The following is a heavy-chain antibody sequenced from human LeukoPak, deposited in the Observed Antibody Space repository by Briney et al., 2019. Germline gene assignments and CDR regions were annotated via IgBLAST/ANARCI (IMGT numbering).Heavy chain of an antibody. V-gene: IGHV3-11*01. CDR2: ISSSGSTI. CDR1: GFTFSDYY. D-gene: IGHD5-12*01. Sequence: PGGSLRLSCAASGFTFSDYYMSWIRPAPGKGLEWVSYISSSGSTIYYADSVKGRFTISRDNAKNSLYLQMNSLRAEDTAVYYCARHKAYDHYYFDYWGQGTLVTVSS. CDR3: ARHKAYDHYYFDY. J-gene: IGHJ4*02.